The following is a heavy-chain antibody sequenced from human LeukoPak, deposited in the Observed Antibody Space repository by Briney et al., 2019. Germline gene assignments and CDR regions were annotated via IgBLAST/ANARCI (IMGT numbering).Heavy chain of an antibody. J-gene: IGHJ4*01. CDR1: EYTFPSYG. CDR3: ARHSNSWTPFDY. CDR2: ISPYNGNT. D-gene: IGHD6-13*01. Sequence: APVKASFMSSEYTFPSYGINWVRQAPGQGPEWMGWISPYNGNTNYAQNLQGRVTMTTDTSTSTGYMELRSLRSDDTAVYYCARHSNSWTPFDYWGHGELFTVSS. V-gene: IGHV1-18*01.